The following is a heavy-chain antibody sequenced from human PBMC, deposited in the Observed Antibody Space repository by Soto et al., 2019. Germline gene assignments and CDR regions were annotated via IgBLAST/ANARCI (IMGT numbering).Heavy chain of an antibody. J-gene: IGHJ4*02. CDR3: ARAPRDYDYIWGSYRYKERRFGY. Sequence: PSETLSLTSAVYGGSFSGYDCGWIRQTTGKGLEWIGEINHSGSTNYNPSLKSRVTISVDTSKNQFSLKLSSVTAADTAVYYCARAPRDYDYIWGSYRYKERRFGYWGQRTLVTVSS. D-gene: IGHD3-16*02. CDR2: INHSGST. CDR1: GGSFSGYD. V-gene: IGHV4-34*01.